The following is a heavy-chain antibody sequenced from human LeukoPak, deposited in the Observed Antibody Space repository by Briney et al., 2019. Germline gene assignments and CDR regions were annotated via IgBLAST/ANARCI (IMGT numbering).Heavy chain of an antibody. D-gene: IGHD1-26*01. CDR1: GFTFSSYS. Sequence: GGSLRLSCAASGFTFSSYSMNWVRQAPGKGLEWVSYISSSSSTIYYADSVKGRFTISRDNAKNSLYLQMNSLRAEDTAVYYCARVYGGSYKRYFDYWGQGTLVTVSS. J-gene: IGHJ4*02. CDR3: ARVYGGSYKRYFDY. CDR2: ISSSSSTI. V-gene: IGHV3-48*01.